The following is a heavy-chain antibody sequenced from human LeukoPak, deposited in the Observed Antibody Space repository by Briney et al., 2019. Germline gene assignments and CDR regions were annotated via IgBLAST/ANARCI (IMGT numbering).Heavy chain of an antibody. CDR3: ARGNPGVIDY. CDR2: INTSGGST. V-gene: IGHV1-46*01. D-gene: IGHD3-10*01. Sequence: ASVRVSCKASGDTFTIYYMHWVRQAPGQGLEWMGMINTSGGSTSYAQKFQGRVTMTRDTSTSTVYMELSSLRSEDTAVYYCARGNPGVIDYWGQGTLVTVSS. CDR1: GDTFTIYY. J-gene: IGHJ4*02.